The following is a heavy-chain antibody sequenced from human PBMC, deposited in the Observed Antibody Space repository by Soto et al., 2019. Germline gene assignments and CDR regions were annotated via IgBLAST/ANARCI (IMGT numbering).Heavy chain of an antibody. CDR2: IHHSGST. V-gene: IGHV4-4*02. Sequence: QVQLQESGPGLVKPSGTLSLTCTVSGASISSTSSGDWWSWVRQPPGKGLELIGEIHHSGSTNYNPSLKSRVTMSVDKSKNQCSLRLSSVTAAYTAVYYCAKMVGATMVDYWGQGPLVTVSS. CDR1: GASISSTSSGDW. J-gene: IGHJ4*02. D-gene: IGHD1-26*01. CDR3: AKMVGATMVDY.